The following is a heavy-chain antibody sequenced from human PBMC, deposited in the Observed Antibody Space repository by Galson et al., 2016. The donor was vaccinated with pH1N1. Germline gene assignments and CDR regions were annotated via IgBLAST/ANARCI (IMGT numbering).Heavy chain of an antibody. CDR3: ARDRWGHSYGLAGMDV. J-gene: IGHJ6*02. CDR1: GFSVSHNY. V-gene: IGHV3-53*01. D-gene: IGHD5-18*01. Sequence: SLRLSCAASGFSVSHNYMSWVRQAPGKGLEWVSIIYAGGGTYYADSVKGRFTISTDNSKDTLYLQMNSLRAEDTAVYYCARDRWGHSYGLAGMDVWGQGNTVTV. CDR2: IYAGGGT.